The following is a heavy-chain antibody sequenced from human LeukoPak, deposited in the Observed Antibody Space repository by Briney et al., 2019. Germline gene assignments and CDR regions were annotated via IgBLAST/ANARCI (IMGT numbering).Heavy chain of an antibody. D-gene: IGHD5-24*01. CDR2: ISNNGGYT. CDR3: AKVEKMATIYAYFDY. Sequence: PGGSLRLSCAASGFTFSSSAMSWVRQAPGKGLEWVSAISNNGGYTYYADSVQGRFTISRDNSKSTLCLQMNSLRAEDTAVYYCAKVEKMATIYAYFDYWGQGTLVTVSS. J-gene: IGHJ4*02. CDR1: GFTFSSSA. V-gene: IGHV3-23*01.